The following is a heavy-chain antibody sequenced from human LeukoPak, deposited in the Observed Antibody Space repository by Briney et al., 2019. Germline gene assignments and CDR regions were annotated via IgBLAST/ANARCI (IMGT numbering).Heavy chain of an antibody. CDR3: ARHPYSSGWYYYMDV. CDR2: ISGYSGNA. J-gene: IGHJ6*03. D-gene: IGHD6-25*01. CDR1: GGTFSSYA. Sequence: GSSVKVSCKASGGTFSSYAISWVRQPPAQGLEWMGWISGYSGNAHYVQKFQGRLIMTTDTATTVAYMELTNLRSDDTAVYYCARHPYSSGWYYYMDVWGKGTTVTVSS. V-gene: IGHV1-18*01.